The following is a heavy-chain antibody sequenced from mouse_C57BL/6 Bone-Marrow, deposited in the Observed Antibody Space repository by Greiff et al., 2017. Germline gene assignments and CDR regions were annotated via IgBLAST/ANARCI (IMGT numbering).Heavy chain of an antibody. CDR2: IYPGGGYT. Sequence: QVQLQQSGAELVRPGTSVKMSCKASGYTFTNYWIGWAKQRPGHGLEWIGDIYPGGGYTNYNEKFKGKATLTADKSSSTAYMQFSSLTSEDSAIYYCARSPYYYGSSYLFDYWGQGTTLTVSS. V-gene: IGHV1-63*01. CDR1: GYTFTNYW. CDR3: ARSPYYYGSSYLFDY. J-gene: IGHJ2*01. D-gene: IGHD1-1*01.